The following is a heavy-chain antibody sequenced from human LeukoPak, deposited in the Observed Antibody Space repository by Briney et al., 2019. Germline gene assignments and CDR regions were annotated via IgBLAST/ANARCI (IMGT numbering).Heavy chain of an antibody. D-gene: IGHD3-3*01. CDR2: INPNSGGT. J-gene: IGHJ6*03. Sequence: ASVKVSCKASGYTFTGCYMHWVRQAPGQGLEWMGWINPNSGGTNYAQKFQGRVTMTRDTSISTAYMELSRLRSDDTAVYYCARDLIRFLEWLLIYYYYYMDVWGKGTTVTVSS. CDR3: ARDLIRFLEWLLIYYYYYMDV. CDR1: GYTFTGCY. V-gene: IGHV1-2*02.